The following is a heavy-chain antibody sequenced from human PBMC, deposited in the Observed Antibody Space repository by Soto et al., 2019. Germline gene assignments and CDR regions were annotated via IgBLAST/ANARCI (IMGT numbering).Heavy chain of an antibody. V-gene: IGHV3-21*01. CDR3: ARDSYGAWGPANWFDP. Sequence: PGGSLRLSCAASGFTFSSYSMNWVRQAPGKGLEWVSSISSSSSYIYYADSVKGRFTISRDNAKNSLYLQMNSLRAEDTAVYYCARDSYGAWGPANWFDPWGQGTLVTVSS. J-gene: IGHJ5*02. CDR2: ISSSSSYI. D-gene: IGHD3-16*01. CDR1: GFTFSSYS.